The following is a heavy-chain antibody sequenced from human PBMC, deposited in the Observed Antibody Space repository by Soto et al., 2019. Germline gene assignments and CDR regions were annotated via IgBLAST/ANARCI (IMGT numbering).Heavy chain of an antibody. CDR1: GFTFSNYG. Sequence: QVQLVESGGGVVQPGTSLRLSCVASGFTFSNYGIHWVRQAPGRGLEWVAVIWHDGSQKYLTDSVSGRFTISRDNSKNTVYPPMNSLRVEDTAVYYCEGRDDPFHVWGRGTMVTVSS. V-gene: IGHV3-33*01. CDR2: IWHDGSQK. CDR3: EGRDDPFHV. J-gene: IGHJ3*01.